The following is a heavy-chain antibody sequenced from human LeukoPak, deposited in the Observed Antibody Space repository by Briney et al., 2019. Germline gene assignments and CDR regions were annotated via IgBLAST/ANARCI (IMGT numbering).Heavy chain of an antibody. V-gene: IGHV1-58*02. CDR1: GFTFTSSA. J-gene: IGHJ4*02. Sequence: SVKVSCKASGFTFTSSAMQWVRQARGQSLEWIGWIVVGSGNTNYAQKFQERVTITRDMSTSTAYMELSSLRSEDTAVYYCAAVYCSGGSCYRYFDYWGQGTLVTVSS. D-gene: IGHD2-15*01. CDR2: IVVGSGNT. CDR3: AAVYCSGGSCYRYFDY.